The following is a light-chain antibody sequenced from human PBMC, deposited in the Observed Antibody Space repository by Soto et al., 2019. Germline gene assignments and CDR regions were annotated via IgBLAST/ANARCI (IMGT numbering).Light chain of an antibody. CDR3: QQTYTAPLT. CDR1: QSISSY. J-gene: IGKJ4*01. CDR2: AAS. V-gene: IGKV1-39*01. Sequence: DIQMTQSPSSLSASVGDRVTITCRTSQSISSYLSWYQQKPGKAPNLLIYAASSLQSWVPSRFSGSGSGTDFTLTISSLQPEDFATYYCQQTYTAPLTFGGGTRVQIK.